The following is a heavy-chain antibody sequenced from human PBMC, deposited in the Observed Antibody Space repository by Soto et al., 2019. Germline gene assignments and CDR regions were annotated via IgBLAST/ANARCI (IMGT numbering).Heavy chain of an antibody. D-gene: IGHD4-17*01. Sequence: GSSVRRSCVASGVSCSSYAMSWVRQAPGKGLEWVSAISGSGGSTYYADSVKGRFTISRDNSKNTLYLQMNSLRAEDTAVYYCAKDQPPATTVTNAIYYYGMDVWGQGTTVTVSS. CDR2: ISGSGGST. CDR3: AKDQPPATTVTNAIYYYGMDV. V-gene: IGHV3-23*01. CDR1: GVSCSSYA. J-gene: IGHJ6*02.